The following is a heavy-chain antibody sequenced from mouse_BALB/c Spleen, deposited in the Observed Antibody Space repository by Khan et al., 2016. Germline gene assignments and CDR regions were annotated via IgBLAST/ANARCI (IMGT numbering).Heavy chain of an antibody. Sequence: EVQLQEPGPGLVKPSQSLSLTCTVTGYSITSDYAWNWIRQFPGNKLEWMGYISYSGSTSYNPSLKSRISITRDTSKNQFFLQLNSMTTEDTATYYCARDYFFDYWGQGTTLTVSS. V-gene: IGHV3-2*02. CDR3: ARDYFFDY. J-gene: IGHJ2*01. CDR2: ISYSGST. CDR1: GYSITSDYA.